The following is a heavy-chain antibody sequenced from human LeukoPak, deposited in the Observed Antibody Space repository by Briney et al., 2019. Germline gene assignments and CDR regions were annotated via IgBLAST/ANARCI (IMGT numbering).Heavy chain of an antibody. CDR2: INPYNGNT. Sequence: SVKVSCKASGYTFTSYGISWVGQPPGQGLEWMGWINPYNGNTNYAQKLQGRVTMNTDTSTSTAYMEVRSLRSDDTAVYYCARDYYDYVWGSYRPRAFDYWGQGTLVTVSS. CDR1: GYTFTSYG. J-gene: IGHJ4*02. D-gene: IGHD3-16*02. V-gene: IGHV1-18*01. CDR3: ARDYYDYVWGSYRPRAFDY.